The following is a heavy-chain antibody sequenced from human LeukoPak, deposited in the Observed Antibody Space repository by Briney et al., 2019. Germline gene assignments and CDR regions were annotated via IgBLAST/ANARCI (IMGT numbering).Heavy chain of an antibody. CDR2: ITSSSSYI. V-gene: IGHV3-21*01. D-gene: IGHD6-13*01. Sequence: GRSLRLSSAASGFTFSTYSMNWVRQAPRKGLEGVSSITSSSSYIYYADSVKGRFTISRDNAKNSLYLQMNSLRAEDTAVYYCARELVAAARTSAYFDYWGQGTLVTVSS. CDR3: ARELVAAARTSAYFDY. CDR1: GFTFSTYS. J-gene: IGHJ4*02.